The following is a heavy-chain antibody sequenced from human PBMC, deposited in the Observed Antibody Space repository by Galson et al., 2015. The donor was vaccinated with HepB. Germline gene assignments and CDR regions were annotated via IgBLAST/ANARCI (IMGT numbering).Heavy chain of an antibody. CDR2: ISTKPNNGTT. Sequence: SLRLSCAASGFTFGDYSMSWFRLPPGKGLEWVSFISTKPNNGTTEYAASVKGRFTISRDDSKSIVYLQMNSLKIEDTAVYYCTRDGNQQPNDYWGQGTLVTVSS. J-gene: IGHJ4*02. CDR1: GFTFGDYS. V-gene: IGHV3-49*03. CDR3: TRDGNQQPNDY. D-gene: IGHD1-14*01.